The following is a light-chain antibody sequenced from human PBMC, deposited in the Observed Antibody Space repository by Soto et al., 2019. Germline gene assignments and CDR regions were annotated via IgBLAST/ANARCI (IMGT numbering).Light chain of an antibody. CDR2: AAS. J-gene: IGKJ1*01. CDR1: QSIVTY. V-gene: IGKV1-39*01. CDR3: QHYSSYSEA. Sequence: IQMTQSPSSLSASVVGRGTSTFRTSQSIVTYLNWYLQKPGKAPKLLIYAASNMQSGVPSRFSGSGSGTEFTLTISSLQPDDFATYYCQHYSSYSEAFGQGTKVDIK.